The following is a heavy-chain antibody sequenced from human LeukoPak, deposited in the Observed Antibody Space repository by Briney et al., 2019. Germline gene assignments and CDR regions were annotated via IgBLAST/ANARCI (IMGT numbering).Heavy chain of an antibody. CDR2: ISGSGGST. Sequence: PGGSLRLSCAASGFTVSSNYMSWVRQAPGKGLEWVSAISGSGGSTYYADSVKGRFTISRDNSKNTLYLQMNSLRAEDTAVYYCAKDYGNFGTPDYWGQGTLVTVSS. V-gene: IGHV3-23*01. CDR1: GFTVSSNY. J-gene: IGHJ4*02. D-gene: IGHD1-1*01. CDR3: AKDYGNFGTPDY.